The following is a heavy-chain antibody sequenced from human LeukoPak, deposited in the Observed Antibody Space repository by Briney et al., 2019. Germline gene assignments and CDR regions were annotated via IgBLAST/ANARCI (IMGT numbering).Heavy chain of an antibody. Sequence: SETLSLTCTVSGGSISSHYWGWIRQPPGKGLEWIGYMSYAGTTKYNPSLKSRVTISVDTSKNQVSMKLTSVSAADTAVYHCARDPAGSGWYDPWGPGTLVAVSS. D-gene: IGHD1-26*01. V-gene: IGHV4-59*11. J-gene: IGHJ5*02. CDR3: ARDPAGSGWYDP. CDR1: GGSISSHY. CDR2: MSYAGTT.